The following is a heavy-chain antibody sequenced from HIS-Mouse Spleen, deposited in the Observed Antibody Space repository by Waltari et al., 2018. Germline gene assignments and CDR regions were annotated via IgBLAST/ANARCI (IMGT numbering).Heavy chain of an antibody. CDR1: GGSISSSSYY. CDR2: IYYSGGT. CDR3: AREIPYSSSWYDWYFDL. Sequence: QLQLQESGPGLVKPSETLSLTCTVSGGSISSSSYYWGWIRQPPGKGLEWIGSIYYSGGTHDNPSLKSRVTRSVDTSKNQFSLKLSSVTAADTAVYYCAREIPYSSSWYDWYFDLWGRGTLVTVSS. J-gene: IGHJ2*01. V-gene: IGHV4-39*07. D-gene: IGHD6-13*01.